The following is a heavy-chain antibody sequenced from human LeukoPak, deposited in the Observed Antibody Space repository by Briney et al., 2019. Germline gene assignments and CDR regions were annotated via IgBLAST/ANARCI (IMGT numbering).Heavy chain of an antibody. Sequence: SETLSLTCAVSGGSISSGGYSWSWIRQPPGKGLEWIGYIYHSGSTYYNPSLKSRVTISVDRSKNQFSLKLSSVTAADTAVYYCARWIPHYFDYWGQGALVTVSS. CDR2: IYHSGST. D-gene: IGHD5-12*01. J-gene: IGHJ4*02. V-gene: IGHV4-30-2*01. CDR1: GGSISSGGYS. CDR3: ARWIPHYFDY.